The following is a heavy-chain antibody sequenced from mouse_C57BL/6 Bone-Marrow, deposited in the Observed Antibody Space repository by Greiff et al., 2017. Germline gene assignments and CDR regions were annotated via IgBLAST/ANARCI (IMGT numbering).Heavy chain of an antibody. D-gene: IGHD2-2*01. CDR2: IYPRSGNT. J-gene: IGHJ1*03. V-gene: IGHV1-81*01. Sequence: VHLVESGAELARPGASVKLSCKASGYTFTSYGISWVKQRTGQGLEWIGEIYPRSGNTYYNEKFKGKATLTADKSSSTAYMELRSLTSEDSAVYFCARSGYHEGYFDVWGTGTTVTVSS. CDR1: GYTFTSYG. CDR3: ARSGYHEGYFDV.